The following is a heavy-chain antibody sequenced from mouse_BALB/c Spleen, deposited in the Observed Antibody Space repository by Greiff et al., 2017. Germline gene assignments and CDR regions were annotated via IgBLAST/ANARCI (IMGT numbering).Heavy chain of an antibody. Sequence: DVKLVESGGGLVKPGGSLKLSCAASGFTFSDYYMYWVRQTPEKRLEWVATISDGGSYTYYPDSVKGRFTISRDNAKNNLYLQMSSLKSEDTAMYYCARGYGKSLFAYWGQGTLVTVSA. CDR3: ARGYGKSLFAY. CDR2: ISDGGSYT. D-gene: IGHD2-1*01. J-gene: IGHJ3*01. V-gene: IGHV5-4*02. CDR1: GFTFSDYY.